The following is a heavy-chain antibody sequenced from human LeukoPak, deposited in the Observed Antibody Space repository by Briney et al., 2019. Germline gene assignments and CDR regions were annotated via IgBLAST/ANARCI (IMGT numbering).Heavy chain of an antibody. CDR2: IRYDGSNK. V-gene: IGHV3-30*02. J-gene: IGHJ4*02. CDR1: GFTFSSYG. CDR3: ATSGGIVGATTSDY. D-gene: IGHD1-26*01. Sequence: GGSLRLSCAASGFTFSSYGMHWVRQAPGKGLEWVAFIRYDGSNKYYADSVKSRFTISRDNSKNTLYLQMNSLRAEDTAVYYCATSGGIVGATTSDYWGQGTLVTVSS.